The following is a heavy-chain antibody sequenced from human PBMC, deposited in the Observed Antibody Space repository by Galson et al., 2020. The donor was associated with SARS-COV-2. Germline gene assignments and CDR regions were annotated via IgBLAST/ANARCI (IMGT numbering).Heavy chain of an antibody. J-gene: IGHJ2*01. Sequence: SETLSLTCAVSGFSISTTNYWSWIRQPPGKGLEWIGSVYPSGSTYFNPSLTSRVTISLDTSKNQFSLRLPSVTAADAARYYCARQGVTMIFLITVPGWFFDLWGRGTLVTVSS. V-gene: IGHV4-38-2*01. CDR1: GFSISTTNY. CDR2: VYPSGST. CDR3: ARQGVTMIFLITVPGWFFDL. D-gene: IGHD3-22*01.